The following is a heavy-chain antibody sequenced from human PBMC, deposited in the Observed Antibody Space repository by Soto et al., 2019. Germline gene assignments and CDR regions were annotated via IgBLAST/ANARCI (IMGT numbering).Heavy chain of an antibody. Sequence: SETLSLTCTVTGGAISGYYWTWIRQSDGEGLEWIGRIYSSGSTNYNPSLKSRVTISLDTSMNYFSLRLSSVTAADTAVYYCARGQRFSDWFDPWGQGTLVTVSS. CDR3: ARGQRFSDWFDP. CDR2: IYSSGST. D-gene: IGHD3-3*01. J-gene: IGHJ5*02. CDR1: GGAISGYY. V-gene: IGHV4-4*07.